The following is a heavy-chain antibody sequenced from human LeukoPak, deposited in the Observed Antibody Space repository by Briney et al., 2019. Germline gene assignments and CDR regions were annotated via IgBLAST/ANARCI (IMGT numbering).Heavy chain of an antibody. Sequence: ASVKVSCKASGYTFTSYDINWVRQATGQGLEWMGWMNPNSGNTGYAQKFQGRVTITRNTSISTAYMELSSLRSEDTAVYYCARVRYSSSWYQDYWGQGTLVTVSS. D-gene: IGHD6-13*01. CDR1: GYTFTSYD. J-gene: IGHJ4*02. CDR3: ARVRYSSSWYQDY. CDR2: MNPNSGNT. V-gene: IGHV1-8*03.